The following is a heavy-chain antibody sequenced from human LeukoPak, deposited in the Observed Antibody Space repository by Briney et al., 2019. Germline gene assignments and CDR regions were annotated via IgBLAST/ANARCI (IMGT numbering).Heavy chain of an antibody. J-gene: IGHJ4*02. CDR2: IYYSGST. CDR3: ARFPDSYGYEGFIDY. V-gene: IGHV4-39*01. Sequence: PSETLSLTCTVSGGSISSSSYYWGWIRQPPGKGLEWIGSIYYSGSTYYNPSLKSRVTISVDTSKNQFSLKLSSVTAADTAVYYCARFPDSYGYEGFIDYWGQGTLVTVSS. D-gene: IGHD5-18*01. CDR1: GGSISSSSYY.